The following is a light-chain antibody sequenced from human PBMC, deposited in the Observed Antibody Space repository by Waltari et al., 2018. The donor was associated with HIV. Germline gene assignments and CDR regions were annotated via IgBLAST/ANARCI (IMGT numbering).Light chain of an antibody. J-gene: IGKJ1*01. Sequence: DIVMTQSPDSLVVSLGERATINCKSSQSVLYSSNNKNYLAWYQQKPGQPPKLLIYWASTRESGVPDRVSGSGSGTDFTLTISSLQAEDVAVYYCQQYYSTWTFGQGTKVEIK. CDR3: QQYYSTWT. CDR1: QSVLYSSNNKNY. V-gene: IGKV4-1*01. CDR2: WAS.